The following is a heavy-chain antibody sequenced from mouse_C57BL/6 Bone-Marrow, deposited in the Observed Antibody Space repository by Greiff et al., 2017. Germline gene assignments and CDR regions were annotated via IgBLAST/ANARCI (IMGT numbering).Heavy chain of an antibody. CDR1: GYTFTDYE. Sequence: VQRVESGAELVRPGASVTLSCKASGYTFTDYEMHWVKQTPVHGLAWIGAIDPETGGTAYNHKFKGKAILTADKSSSTAYMELRSLTSEDSAVYYCTRRGQHRLRYYFDYGGRGTTLTVSA. D-gene: IGHD3-2*02. V-gene: IGHV1-15*01. J-gene: IGHJ2*01. CDR2: IDPETGGT. CDR3: TRRGQHRLRYYFDY.